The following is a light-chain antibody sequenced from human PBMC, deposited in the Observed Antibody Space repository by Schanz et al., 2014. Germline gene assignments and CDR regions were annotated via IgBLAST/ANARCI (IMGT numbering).Light chain of an antibody. CDR1: QSVTSS. Sequence: EIVMTQSPATLSVSPGERATLSCRASQSVTSSLAWYQQKPGQAPGLLIYGASTRATGIPARFSGSGSGTEFTLTISSLQSEDFAVYYCQQYNNWPPYTFGQGTKLEIK. V-gene: IGKV3-15*01. J-gene: IGKJ2*01. CDR3: QQYNNWPPYT. CDR2: GAS.